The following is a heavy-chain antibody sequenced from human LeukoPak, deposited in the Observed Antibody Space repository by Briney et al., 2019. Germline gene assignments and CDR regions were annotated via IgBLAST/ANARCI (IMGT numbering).Heavy chain of an antibody. CDR2: IGGRGGST. CDR1: GFRFSDFT. J-gene: IGHJ5*02. D-gene: IGHD3-16*01. CDR3: GKEGGA. V-gene: IGHV3-23*01. Sequence: PGGSLRLSCAASGFRFSDFTMTWVHQAPGKGPEWVSAIGGRGGSTYYADSLGGRFTISRDNSKDMVYLQMNSLEVEDTATYYCGKEGGAWGQGTKVTVSS.